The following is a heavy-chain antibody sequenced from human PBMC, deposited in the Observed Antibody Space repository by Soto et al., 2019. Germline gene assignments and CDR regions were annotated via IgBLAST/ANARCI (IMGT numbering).Heavy chain of an antibody. CDR1: GGSISSGGYF. Sequence: QVQLQESGPGLVKPSQTLSLTCTVSGGSISSGGYFWNWIRQHPGKGLEWIGYIYYSGVTYYNPPLQSRVTISVDTSKSQFSLRLSSVTAADTAVYYCAREPSIWGQGTLVTVAS. V-gene: IGHV4-31*03. CDR3: AREPSI. J-gene: IGHJ4*02. CDR2: IYYSGVT.